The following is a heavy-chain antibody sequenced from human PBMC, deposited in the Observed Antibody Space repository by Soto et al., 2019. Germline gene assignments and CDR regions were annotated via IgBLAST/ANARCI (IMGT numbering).Heavy chain of an antibody. CDR2: ISGSGGST. CDR3: AKDPYYDILTGYSDY. D-gene: IGHD3-9*01. V-gene: IGHV3-23*01. J-gene: IGHJ4*02. CDR1: GFTFSRYA. Sequence: GGSLRLSCAASGFTFSRYAMSWVRQAQGKGLEWVSAISGSGGSTYYADSVKGRFTISRDNSKNTLYLQMNSLRAEDTAVYYCAKDPYYDILTGYSDYWGQGTLVTVSS.